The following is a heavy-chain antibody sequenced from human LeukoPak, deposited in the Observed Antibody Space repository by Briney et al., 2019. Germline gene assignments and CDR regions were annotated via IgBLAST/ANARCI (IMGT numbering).Heavy chain of an antibody. V-gene: IGHV3-30*02. CDR1: GFSFSSYG. CDR3: AKDRSGPAEH. CDR2: IQYDGGNK. J-gene: IGHJ1*01. Sequence: GGSLRLSCAASGFSFSSYGMHWVRQAPGKGLEWVAFIQYDGGNKYYVDSVKGRFTISRDNSKNTLYLQTNNLRAEDTAVFYCAKDRSGPAEHWGQGTLATVSS.